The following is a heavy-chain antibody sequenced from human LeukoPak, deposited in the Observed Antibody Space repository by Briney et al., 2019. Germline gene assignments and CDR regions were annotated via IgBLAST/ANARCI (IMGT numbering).Heavy chain of an antibody. CDR2: IRSKANSYAT. CDR1: GFTFSGSA. V-gene: IGHV3-73*01. Sequence: PGGSLRLSCAASGFTFSGSAMHWVRQASGRGLEWVGRIRSKANSYATAYAASVKGRFTISRDDSKNTAYLQMNSLKTEDTAVYYCTRIYSSSSRAGWGQGTLVTVSS. CDR3: TRIYSSSSRAG. D-gene: IGHD6-6*01. J-gene: IGHJ4*02.